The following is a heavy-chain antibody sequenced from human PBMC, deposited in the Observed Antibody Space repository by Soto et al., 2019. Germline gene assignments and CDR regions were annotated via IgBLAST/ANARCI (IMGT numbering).Heavy chain of an antibody. CDR1: GFTFSTYG. Sequence: GSLGLSCAASGFTFSTYGMHWVRQAPGKGLEWVAVIWYDGSKIYYADSVKGRFTISRDNSKSTLYLQMNSLRAEDTAVYYCARPLEQHQLGFGMDVWGQGSPVTVS. CDR2: IWYDGSKI. D-gene: IGHD6-13*01. J-gene: IGHJ6*01. CDR3: ARPLEQHQLGFGMDV. V-gene: IGHV3-33*01.